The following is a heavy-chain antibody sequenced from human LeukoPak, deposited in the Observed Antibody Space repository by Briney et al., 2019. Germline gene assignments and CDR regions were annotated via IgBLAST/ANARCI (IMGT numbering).Heavy chain of an antibody. J-gene: IGHJ6*03. Sequence: ASVKVSCKASGYTFTSYGTSWVRQAPGQGLEWMGWISAYNGNTNYAQKLQGRVTMTTDTSTSIAYMELRSLRSDDTAVYYCARVEAHSSGWYDVSDYYMDVWGKGTTVTVSS. CDR3: ARVEAHSSGWYDVSDYYMDV. CDR1: GYTFTSYG. CDR2: ISAYNGNT. D-gene: IGHD6-19*01. V-gene: IGHV1-18*01.